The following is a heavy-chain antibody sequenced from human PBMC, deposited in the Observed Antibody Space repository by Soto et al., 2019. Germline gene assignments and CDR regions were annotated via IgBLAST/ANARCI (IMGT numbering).Heavy chain of an antibody. CDR2: ISAYNGNT. CDR3: ARGTYCSSTSCYGAPDY. CDR1: GYTFTSYG. V-gene: IGHV1-18*01. Sequence: ASVKVSCKAPGYTFTSYGIIWVRQAPGQGIEWMGWISAYNGNTNYAQKLQGRVTMTTDTSTSTAYMELRSLRSDDTAVYYCARGTYCSSTSCYGAPDYWGQGTLVTVSS. D-gene: IGHD2-2*01. J-gene: IGHJ4*02.